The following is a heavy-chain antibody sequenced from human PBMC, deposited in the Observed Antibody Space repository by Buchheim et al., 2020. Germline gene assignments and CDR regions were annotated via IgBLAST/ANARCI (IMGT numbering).Heavy chain of an antibody. V-gene: IGHV6-1*01. CDR1: GGSVSSNTDA. D-gene: IGHD3-10*01. CDR3: AREGPTGNDAFDL. J-gene: IGHJ3*01. Sequence: QVQLQQSGPGLVKPSQTLSLTCAVSGGSVSSNTDAWNWIRQSPSGGLEWLGRTYYRSNWYTDYPVSVKSRVIIVPDTSKNQISLHLSSVTREDTAVYYCAREGPTGNDAFDLWGQGT. CDR2: TYYRSNWYT.